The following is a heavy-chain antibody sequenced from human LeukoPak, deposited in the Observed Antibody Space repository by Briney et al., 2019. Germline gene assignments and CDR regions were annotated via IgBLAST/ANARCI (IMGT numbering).Heavy chain of an antibody. J-gene: IGHJ4*02. V-gene: IGHV4-39*07. CDR2: INHSGST. CDR1: GGSISSSSYY. D-gene: IGHD3-3*01. CDR3: ASRYYDFWSGYPTYYFDY. Sequence: KPSETLSLTCTVSGGSISSSSYYWGWIRQPPGKGLEWIGEINHSGSTNYNPSLKSRVTISVDTSKNQFSLKLSSVTAADTAVYYCASRYYDFWSGYPTYYFDYWGQGTLVTVSS.